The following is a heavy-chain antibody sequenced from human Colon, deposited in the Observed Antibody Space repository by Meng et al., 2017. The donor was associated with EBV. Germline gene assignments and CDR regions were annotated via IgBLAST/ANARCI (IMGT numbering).Heavy chain of an antibody. V-gene: IGHV4-59*08. J-gene: IGHJ5*02. CDR1: GGSIGSDS. Sequence: VQRQESGSGLVKPSEAFSLTSTVSGGSIGSDSWSWIRQLPGKGLEWIGYIYYSGSTNSNPSLKSRVTISVDTSKNQFSLKLSSVTAADTAVYYCARHFINWFDPWGQGTLVTVSS. CDR3: ARHFINWFDP. CDR2: IYYSGST.